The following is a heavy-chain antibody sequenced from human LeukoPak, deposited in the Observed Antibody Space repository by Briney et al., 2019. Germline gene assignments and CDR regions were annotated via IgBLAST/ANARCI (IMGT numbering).Heavy chain of an antibody. J-gene: IGHJ5*02. V-gene: IGHV3-30-3*01. CDR3: ARGVPLDIVVVVAAPFDP. CDR2: ISYDGSNK. D-gene: IGHD2-15*01. CDR1: GFTFSSYA. Sequence: GGSLRLSCAASGFTFSSYAMHWVRQAPGKGLEWVAVISYDGSNKYYADSVKGRFTISRDNSKNTLYLQMNSLRAEDTAVYYCARGVPLDIVVVVAAPFDPWGQGTLVTVSS.